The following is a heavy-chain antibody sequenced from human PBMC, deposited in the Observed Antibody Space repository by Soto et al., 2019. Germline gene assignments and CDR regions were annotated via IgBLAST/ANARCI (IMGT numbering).Heavy chain of an antibody. CDR2: IKPNSGGT. CDR3: ARVDDNEWDYYGMDV. V-gene: IGHV1-2*04. J-gene: IGHJ6*02. Sequence: ASVKVSCKASGYTFTGYYMHWVRQAPGQGLEWMGRIKPNSGGTNYAQKYQGWVNMTRDTSISTAYKELSRQRTDDTAVFYCARVDDNEWDYYGMDVWGQGTTVTVSS. CDR1: GYTFTGYY. D-gene: IGHD1-26*01.